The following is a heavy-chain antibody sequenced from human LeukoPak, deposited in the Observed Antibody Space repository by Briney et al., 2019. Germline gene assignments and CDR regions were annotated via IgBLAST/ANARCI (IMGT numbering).Heavy chain of an antibody. CDR3: ARSCDSSGYCHHDAFDI. V-gene: IGHV1-18*04. CDR2: ISAYNGNT. Sequence: GASVKVSCKASGYTFTSYYMHWVRQAPGQGLEWMGWISAYNGNTNYAQKLQGRVAMTTDTSTSTAYMELRSLRSDDTAVYYCARSCDSSGYCHHDAFDIWGQGTMVTVSS. CDR1: GYTFTSYY. D-gene: IGHD3-22*01. J-gene: IGHJ3*02.